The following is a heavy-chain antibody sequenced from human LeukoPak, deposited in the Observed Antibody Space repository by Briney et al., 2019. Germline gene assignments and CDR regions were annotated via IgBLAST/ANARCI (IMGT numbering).Heavy chain of an antibody. J-gene: IGHJ4*02. CDR2: ISYTGST. D-gene: IGHD2-21*02. CDR1: GDSISDYY. Sequence: PPETLSLTCTVSGDSISDYYWTWVRQPPGKGLEWIGYISYTGSTSYNPSLESRVTISADTSKNQFSLRLTSVTAADTAVYYCAKVPARRVVTTPTYFDYWGQGTLVTVSS. CDR3: AKVPARRVVTTPTYFDY. V-gene: IGHV4-59*01.